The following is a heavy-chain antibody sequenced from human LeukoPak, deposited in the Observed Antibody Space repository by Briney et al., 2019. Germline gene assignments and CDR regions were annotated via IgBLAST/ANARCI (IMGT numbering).Heavy chain of an antibody. J-gene: IGHJ6*04. CDR3: VKDMTAGGADV. CDR2: ISLDSARI. Sequence: GGSLRLSCAASGVAFYKNAMHWVRHAPGKGLEWVSGISLDSARIDYTDSVKGPFTISRDNAKYSVYLQINSLKTEDTALYYCVKDMTAGGADVWGKGTTVTVSS. V-gene: IGHV3-9*01. CDR1: GVAFYKNA. D-gene: IGHD2-21*02.